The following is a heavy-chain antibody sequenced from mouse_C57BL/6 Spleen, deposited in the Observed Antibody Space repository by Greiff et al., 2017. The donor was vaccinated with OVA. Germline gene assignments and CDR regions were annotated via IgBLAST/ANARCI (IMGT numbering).Heavy chain of an antibody. CDR3: AREGYSGSSWYFDV. J-gene: IGHJ1*03. V-gene: IGHV2-2*01. D-gene: IGHD1-1*01. CDR2: IWSGGST. Sequence: VKLVESGPGLVQPSQSLSITCTVSGFSLTSYGVHWVRQSPGKGLEWLGVIWSGGSTDYNAAFISRLSISKDNSKSQVFFKMNSLQADDTAIYYCAREGYSGSSWYFDVWGTGTTVTVSS. CDR1: GFSLTSYG.